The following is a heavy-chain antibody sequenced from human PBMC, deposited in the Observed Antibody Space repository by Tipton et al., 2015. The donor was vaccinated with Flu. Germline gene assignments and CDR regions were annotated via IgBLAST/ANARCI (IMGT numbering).Heavy chain of an antibody. Sequence: QLVQSGPEVKKPGSSVKVSCKASGGTFSSYAISWVRQAPGQGLEWMGGIIHILGIANYAQKFQGRVTITADESTRIAYMELSSLRSEDTAVYYCARGKLLVFSWNDAFDLWGQGTMVTVSS. D-gene: IGHD6-13*01. J-gene: IGHJ3*01. CDR2: IIHILGIA. CDR3: ARGKLLVFSWNDAFDL. CDR1: GGTFSSYA. V-gene: IGHV1-69*01.